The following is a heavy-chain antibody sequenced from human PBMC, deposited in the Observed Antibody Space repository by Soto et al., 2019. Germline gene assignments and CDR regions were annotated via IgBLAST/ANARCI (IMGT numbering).Heavy chain of an antibody. CDR2: ISGSGGST. Sequence: GGSLRLSCAASGFTFSSYAMSWVRQAPGKGLEWVSAISGSGGSTYYADSVKGRFTISRDNSKNTLYLQMNSLRAEDTAVYYCAKDQGKSWHYGSGTFDPWGQGTLVTVSS. D-gene: IGHD3-10*01. CDR3: AKDQGKSWHYGSGTFDP. J-gene: IGHJ5*02. V-gene: IGHV3-23*01. CDR1: GFTFSSYA.